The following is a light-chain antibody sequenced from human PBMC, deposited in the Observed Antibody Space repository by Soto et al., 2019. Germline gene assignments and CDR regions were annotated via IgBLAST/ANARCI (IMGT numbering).Light chain of an antibody. CDR2: GPA. CDR1: ESVLDY. CDR3: QLSGYSQWR. J-gene: IGKJ1*01. V-gene: IGKV3-15*01. Sequence: LRGCREGRASLSPKASESVLDYLAWFQQRPGQSPRLLIYGPATRATGIPGRFRGSGSGADFTLTICSLEPEDCAVYCCQLSGYSQWRFADGTMVDIK.